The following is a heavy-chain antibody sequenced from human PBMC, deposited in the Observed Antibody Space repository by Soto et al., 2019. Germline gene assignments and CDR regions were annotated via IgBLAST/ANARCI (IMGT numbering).Heavy chain of an antibody. CDR3: ARLSSTGRYFDY. V-gene: IGHV1-46*03. Sequence: QVQLVQSGAEVKKPGASVKVSCKASGYTFTSYYMHWVRQAPGQGLEWMGIINPSGGSTSYAQKLQGRGTMTRDTSTSTVYMELSSLRSEATAVYYCARLSSTGRYFDYWGQGTLVTVSS. CDR2: INPSGGST. CDR1: GYTFTSYY. D-gene: IGHD4-17*01. J-gene: IGHJ4*02.